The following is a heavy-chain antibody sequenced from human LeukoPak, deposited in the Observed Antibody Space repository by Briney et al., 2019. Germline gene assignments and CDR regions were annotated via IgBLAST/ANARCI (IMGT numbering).Heavy chain of an antibody. J-gene: IGHJ4*02. D-gene: IGHD3-10*01. V-gene: IGHV1-69*06. CDR3: ASSRYGSGSYYNGDY. CDR2: IIPIFGTA. Sequence: SVKVSCKASGGTFSCYAISWVRQAPGQGLEWMGGIIPIFGTANYAQKFQGRVTITADKSTSTAHMELSSLRSEDTAVYYCASSRYGSGSYYNGDYWGQGTLVTVSS. CDR1: GGTFSCYA.